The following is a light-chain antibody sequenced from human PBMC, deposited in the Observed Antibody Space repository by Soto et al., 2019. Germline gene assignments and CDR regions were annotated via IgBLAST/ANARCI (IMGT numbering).Light chain of an antibody. CDR1: SSDVGGYNY. CDR2: EVS. Sequence: QSALSQPASVSGSPGQSITISCTVTSSDVGGYNYVSWSQQHPGKAPQLMIYEVSKRPSGVPNRFSGSKSGNTASLTISGLQAEDEADYYCSSYTSSSTYVFGTGTKVTVL. V-gene: IGLV2-14*01. J-gene: IGLJ1*01. CDR3: SSYTSSSTYV.